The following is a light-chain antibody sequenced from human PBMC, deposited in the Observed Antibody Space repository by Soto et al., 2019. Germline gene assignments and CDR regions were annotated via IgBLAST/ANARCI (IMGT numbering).Light chain of an antibody. J-gene: IGKJ4*01. V-gene: IGKV3-11*01. CDR2: DTS. CDR3: QHRRDWPLS. CDR1: QCVGGS. Sequence: EIVLTHSPATLSLSPGDRATLSCRASQCVGGSLAWYQQKPGQAPRLVIYDTSKRATGIPARFSGSGSGTDFTLTISGLEPEDFAVYYCQHRRDWPLSFGGGTKVDIK.